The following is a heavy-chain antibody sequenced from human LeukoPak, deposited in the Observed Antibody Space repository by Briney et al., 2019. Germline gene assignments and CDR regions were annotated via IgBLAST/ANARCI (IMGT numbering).Heavy chain of an antibody. CDR3: AKVADPNSWSYDALGI. D-gene: IGHD6-13*01. CDR2: VSVTVDTT. J-gene: IGHJ3*02. V-gene: IGHV3-23*01. CDR1: GFTFSTYA. Sequence: GGSLRLSCVASGFTFSTYAMTWVRQAPGKGLEWVSTVSVTVDTTYHADSVKGRFIISRDNSKSTLCLQMNSLRVEDSAIYYCAKVADPNSWSYDALGIWGQGTMVTVSS.